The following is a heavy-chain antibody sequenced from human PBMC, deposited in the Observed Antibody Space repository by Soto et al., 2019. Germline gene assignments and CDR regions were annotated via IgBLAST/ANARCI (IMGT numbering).Heavy chain of an antibody. V-gene: IGHV1-69*13. CDR3: AKGLVPAAKTSRNDY. CDR1: GGMFYSSA. J-gene: IGHJ4*02. D-gene: IGHD2-2*01. Sequence: SVKVSCKASGGMFYSSAINWVRQAPGQGLEWMGGIVPMNGSPKYAQEFLGRVTISADASATTAYMDLRAEDTAVYHCAKGLVPAAKTSRNDYWGQGTLVTVSS. CDR2: IVPMNGSP.